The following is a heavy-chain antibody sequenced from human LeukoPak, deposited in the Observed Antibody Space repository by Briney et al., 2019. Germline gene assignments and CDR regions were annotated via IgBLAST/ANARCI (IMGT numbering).Heavy chain of an antibody. D-gene: IGHD2-8*01. CDR1: DGSISSGGYS. CDR3: ARTKPHYYYYYYMDV. V-gene: IGHV4-30-4*07. CDR2: IYYSGST. Sequence: NPSETLSLTCAVSDGSISSGGYSWSWIRQPPGKGLEWIGYIYYSGSTYYNPSLKSRVTISVDTSKNQFSLKLSSVTAADTAVYYCARTKPHYYYYYYMDVWGKGTTVTVSS. J-gene: IGHJ6*03.